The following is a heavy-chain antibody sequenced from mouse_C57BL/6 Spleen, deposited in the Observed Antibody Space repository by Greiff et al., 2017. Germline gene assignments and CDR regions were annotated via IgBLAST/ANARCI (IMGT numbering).Heavy chain of an antibody. CDR1: GYAFSSSW. CDR2: IYPGDGDT. Sequence: VQLQQSGPELVKPGASVKISCKASGYAFSSSWMNWVKQRPGKGLEWIGRIYPGDGDTNYNGKFKGKATLTADKYSSTAYMQLSSLASEDSAVYFCARSRTLYYFDYWGQGTTLTVSS. J-gene: IGHJ2*01. CDR3: ARSRTLYYFDY. V-gene: IGHV1-82*01.